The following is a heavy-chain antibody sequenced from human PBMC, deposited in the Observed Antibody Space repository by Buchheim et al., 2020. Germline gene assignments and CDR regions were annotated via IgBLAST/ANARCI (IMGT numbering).Heavy chain of an antibody. D-gene: IGHD1-7*01. CDR3: AKDQGKSGTAFLLDYYYYYGMDV. CDR1: GFTFSSYG. J-gene: IGHJ6*02. V-gene: IGHV3-30*18. CDR2: ISYDGINK. Sequence: QVQLVESGGGVVQPGRSLRLSCAASGFTFSSYGMHWVRQAPGKGLEWVAVISYDGINKYYGDSVKGRFTISRDNSNNTLSLQMNSLRAEDTAVYYCAKDQGKSGTAFLLDYYYYYGMDVWGQGTT.